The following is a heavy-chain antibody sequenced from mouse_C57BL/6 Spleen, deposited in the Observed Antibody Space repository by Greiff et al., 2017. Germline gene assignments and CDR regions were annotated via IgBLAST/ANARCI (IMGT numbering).Heavy chain of an antibody. CDR3: AQGPDYYGSPAWFAY. V-gene: IGHV1-55*01. CDR2: IYPGSGST. D-gene: IGHD1-1*01. J-gene: IGHJ3*01. Sequence: QVQLQQPGAELVKPGASVQMSCKASGYTFTSYWITWVKQRPGQGLEWIGDIYPGSGSTNYNEKFKSKATLTVATSSSTAYMQLSSLTSEDSAVYYCAQGPDYYGSPAWFAYWGQGTLVTVSA. CDR1: GYTFTSYW.